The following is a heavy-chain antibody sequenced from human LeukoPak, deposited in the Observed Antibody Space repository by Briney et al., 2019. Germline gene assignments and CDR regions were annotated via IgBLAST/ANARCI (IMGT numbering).Heavy chain of an antibody. Sequence: SETLSLTCTVSGGSISSSSYYWGWIRQPPGKGLEWIGSIYYSGSTYYNPSLKSRVTISVDTSKNQFSLKLSSVTAADTAVYYCARDRITMIVVANDAFDIWGQGTMVTVSS. CDR2: IYYSGST. V-gene: IGHV4-39*07. CDR3: ARDRITMIVVANDAFDI. CDR1: GGSISSSSYY. J-gene: IGHJ3*02. D-gene: IGHD3-22*01.